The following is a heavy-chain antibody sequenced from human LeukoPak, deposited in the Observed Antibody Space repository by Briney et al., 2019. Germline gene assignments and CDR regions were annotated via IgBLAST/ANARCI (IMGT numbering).Heavy chain of an antibody. CDR3: AKGKGITIFGVAFDY. J-gene: IGHJ4*02. D-gene: IGHD3-3*01. V-gene: IGHV3-9*01. CDR2: ISWNSGSI. Sequence: QPGGSLRLSCAASGFTFDDYAMHWVRQAPGKGLEWVSGISWNSGSIGYADSVKGRFTISRDNAKNSLYLQMNSLRAEDTALYYCAKGKGITIFGVAFDYWGQGTLVTVSS. CDR1: GFTFDDYA.